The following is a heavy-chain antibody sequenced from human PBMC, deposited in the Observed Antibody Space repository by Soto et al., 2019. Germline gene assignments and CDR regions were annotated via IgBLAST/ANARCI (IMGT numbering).Heavy chain of an antibody. CDR1: GFTFSSYA. Sequence: EVQLLESGGGLVQPGGSLRLSCAASGFTFSSYAMSWVRQAPGKGLEWVSAISGSGGSTYYADSVKGRFTISRDNSKNTLYLQMNGLRAEDTAVYYCAKPEPDYGDPNYYYYYYYMDVWGKGTTVTVSS. J-gene: IGHJ6*03. V-gene: IGHV3-23*01. CDR3: AKPEPDYGDPNYYYYYYYMDV. CDR2: ISGSGGST. D-gene: IGHD4-17*01.